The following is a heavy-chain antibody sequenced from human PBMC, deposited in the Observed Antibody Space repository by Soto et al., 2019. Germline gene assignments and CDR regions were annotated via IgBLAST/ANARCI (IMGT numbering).Heavy chain of an antibody. V-gene: IGHV3-48*03. CDR3: AKDGYYYDSSGYTTDY. CDR1: GFTFSSYE. Sequence: EVQLVESGGGLVQPGGSLRLSCAASGFTFSSYEMNWVRQAPGKGLEWVSYISSSGSTIYYADSVKGRFTISRDNAKNSLYLQMNSLRAEDTAVYYCAKDGYYYDSSGYTTDYWGQGTLVTVSS. J-gene: IGHJ4*02. CDR2: ISSSGSTI. D-gene: IGHD3-22*01.